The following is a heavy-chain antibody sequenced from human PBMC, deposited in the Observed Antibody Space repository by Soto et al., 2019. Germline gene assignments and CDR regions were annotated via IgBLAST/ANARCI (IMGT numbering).Heavy chain of an antibody. J-gene: IGHJ5*02. V-gene: IGHV3-66*01. CDR1: GFTVTTNY. CDR3: ARGYCNGTNCSANWFDP. Sequence: EVQLVESGGGLVQPGGSLRLSCAASGFTVTTNYMTWVRQAPGKGLEWVSLIYIAGGTKYADSVKGRFTISRDSSKNTLYLQMNSLRAEDTAVYYCARGYCNGTNCSANWFDPWGQGTLVNVSS. CDR2: IYIAGGT. D-gene: IGHD2-2*01.